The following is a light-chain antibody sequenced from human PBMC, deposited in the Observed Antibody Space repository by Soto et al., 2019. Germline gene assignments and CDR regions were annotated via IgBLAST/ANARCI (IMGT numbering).Light chain of an antibody. CDR3: QQTDSTPFT. J-gene: IGKJ3*01. CDR1: QSISTY. V-gene: IGKV1-39*01. Sequence: DIQMTQSPSSLSASVGARVTITCRASQSISTYLNWYQQKPGKAPKLLISAASTLQSGVPSRFSGSGSGTDFTLTISSLQPEDFATYYCQQTDSTPFTFGPGTKVDIK. CDR2: AAS.